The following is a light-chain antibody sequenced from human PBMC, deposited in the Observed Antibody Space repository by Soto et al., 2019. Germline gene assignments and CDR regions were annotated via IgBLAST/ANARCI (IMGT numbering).Light chain of an antibody. V-gene: IGKV3-20*01. Sequence: EIVLTQSPGTLSLSPGERATLSCRASQSVSSTSLAWYLQKPGQAPRLLIYDASSRATGIPDRFSGSGSGTDFTLTISRLEPEDFAVYYCQQYGRSPWTLGQGTKVDIK. CDR3: QQYGRSPWT. CDR2: DAS. CDR1: QSVSSTS. J-gene: IGKJ1*01.